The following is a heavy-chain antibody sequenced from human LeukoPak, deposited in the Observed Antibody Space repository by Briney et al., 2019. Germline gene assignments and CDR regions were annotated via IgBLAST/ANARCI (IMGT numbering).Heavy chain of an antibody. V-gene: IGHV1-2*02. D-gene: IGHD2-15*01. CDR2: INPNSGGT. CDR1: GYTFTGYY. CDR3: ARRYCSGGICYHLDY. Sequence: ASVKVSCKASGYTFTGYYIHWVRQAPGQGLEWMGWINPNSGGTNYAQRFQGRVTMTRDTSISTAYMELSGQGSDDTAVYYCARRYCSGGICYHLDYWGQGTLVTVSS. J-gene: IGHJ4*02.